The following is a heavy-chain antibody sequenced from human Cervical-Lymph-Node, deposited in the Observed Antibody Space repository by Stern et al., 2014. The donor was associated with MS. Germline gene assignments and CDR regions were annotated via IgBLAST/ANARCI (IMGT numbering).Heavy chain of an antibody. Sequence: EVQLVESGGGLVQPGGSLRLSCEASGFPVEASYMNWVRQAPGKGLEWVSRIHTVGTTHYADSVKGRFTISRANAKNALYLQMDRLTVEDTAVYYCAREIAGRRFEDWGRGTLVAVSP. D-gene: IGHD6-6*01. CDR1: GFPVEASY. V-gene: IGHV3-66*01. CDR3: AREIAGRRFED. CDR2: IHTVGTT. J-gene: IGHJ4*02.